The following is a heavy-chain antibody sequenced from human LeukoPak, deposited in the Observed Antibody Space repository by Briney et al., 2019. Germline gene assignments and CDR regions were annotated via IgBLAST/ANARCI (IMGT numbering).Heavy chain of an antibody. V-gene: IGHV3-23*01. Sequence: GGSLRLSCVASGFTFSTFAMSWVRQAPGKGLEWVSTISETGRSTYYADSVKGQFTISRDNSKNTLYLQMNSLRAEDTAVYYCAKDRGYSYGISEYWGQGTLVTVSS. CDR1: GFTFSTFA. D-gene: IGHD5-18*01. J-gene: IGHJ4*02. CDR2: ISETGRST. CDR3: AKDRGYSYGISEY.